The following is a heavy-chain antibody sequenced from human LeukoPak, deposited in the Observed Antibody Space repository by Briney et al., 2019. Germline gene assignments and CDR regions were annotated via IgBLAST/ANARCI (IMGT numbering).Heavy chain of an antibody. V-gene: IGHV1-18*01. CDR2: VSLYESDT. J-gene: IGHJ4*02. CDR3: ATDSDDF. Sequence: ASLKVSCKTSRYTFNKYGLIWVRQAPGQGLEWMGWVSLYESDTKYGQNFQGRVTLTTDSSTYTAYLELKSLRFDDTAVYYCATDSDDFWGQGTLVAVSS. CDR1: RYTFNKYG.